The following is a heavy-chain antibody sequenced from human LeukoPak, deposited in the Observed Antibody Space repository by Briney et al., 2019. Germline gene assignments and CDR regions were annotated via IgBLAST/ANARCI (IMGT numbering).Heavy chain of an antibody. V-gene: IGHV1-46*01. CDR2: INPSGGST. CDR1: GYTFTSYY. J-gene: IGHJ4*02. CDR3: ARGLRITMIVVVHPITDY. D-gene: IGHD3-22*01. Sequence: GASVKVSCKASGYTFTSYYMHWVRQAPGQGLEWMGIINPSGGSTSYAQKFQGRVTMTRDTSTSTVYMELSSLRSEDTAVYYCARGLRITMIVVVHPITDYWGQGTLVTVSS.